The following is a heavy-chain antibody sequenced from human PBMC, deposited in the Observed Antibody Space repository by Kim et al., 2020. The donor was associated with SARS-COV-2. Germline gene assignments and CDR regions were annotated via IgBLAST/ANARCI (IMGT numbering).Heavy chain of an antibody. D-gene: IGHD5-12*01. J-gene: IGHJ4*02. Sequence: GGSLRLSCAASGFTVSGNYMSWVRQAPGKGLEWVSALYSGGTTFYAESVRGRFTISGDNSKNTLYLQMNSLRAEDTAVYYCATQRSATTIFDNWGPGTLV. V-gene: IGHV3-53*01. CDR2: LYSGGTT. CDR1: GFTVSGNY. CDR3: ATQRSATTIFDN.